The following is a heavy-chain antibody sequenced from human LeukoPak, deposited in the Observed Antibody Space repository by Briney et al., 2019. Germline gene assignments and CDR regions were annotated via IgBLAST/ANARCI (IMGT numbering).Heavy chain of an antibody. CDR1: GGSISSYY. V-gene: IGHV4-4*07. CDR3: ARDIVVVPAGDWFDP. CDR2: IYTSGST. J-gene: IGHJ5*02. Sequence: SSETLSLTCTVSGGSISSYYWSWIRQPAGKGLEWIGRIYTSGSTNYNPSLKSRVTMSVDTSKNQFSLKLSSVTAADTAVYYCARDIVVVPAGDWFDPWGQGTLVTVSS. D-gene: IGHD2-2*01.